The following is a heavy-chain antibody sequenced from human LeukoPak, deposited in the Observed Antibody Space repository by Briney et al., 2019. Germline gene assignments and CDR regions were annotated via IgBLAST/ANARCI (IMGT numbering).Heavy chain of an antibody. CDR3: ARDAMHTTSDC. CDR1: EITFSSYA. J-gene: IGHJ4*02. D-gene: IGHD1-1*01. Sequence: GRSLRLSCEASEITFSSYAMHWVRQAPGKGLEWVAVISYDGNNKYYADSVKGRFTISRDNARTSLYLQMNSLRAEDTAVYYCARDAMHTTSDCWGQGTLVTVSS. CDR2: ISYDGNNK. V-gene: IGHV3-30-3*01.